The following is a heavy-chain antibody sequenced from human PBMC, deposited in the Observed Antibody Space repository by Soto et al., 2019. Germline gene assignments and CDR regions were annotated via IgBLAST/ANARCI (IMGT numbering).Heavy chain of an antibody. J-gene: IGHJ6*02. CDR1: GFTVSSNY. V-gene: IGHV3-53*02. CDR2: IYSGGST. CDR3: ARDPPATRHGMDV. Sequence: EVQLVETGGGLIQPGGSLRLSCAASGFTVSSNYMSWVRQATGKGLEWVSVIYSGGSTYYADSVRGRFTISRDNSKNTLYLQIKSLRAEDTAVYYCARDPPATRHGMDVWGQGTTVTVSS.